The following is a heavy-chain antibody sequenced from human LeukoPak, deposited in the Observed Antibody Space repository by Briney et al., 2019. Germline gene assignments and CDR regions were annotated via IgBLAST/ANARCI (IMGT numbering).Heavy chain of an antibody. Sequence: PGGSLRLSCAASGFTFSSYAMSWVRQAPGKGLEWVSAISGSGGSTYYADSVKGRFTISRDNSKNTLYLQMNSLRAEDTAVYYCAKGDRLAVRAPMDVWGQGTMVTVSS. D-gene: IGHD3-10*01. CDR2: ISGSGGST. J-gene: IGHJ6*02. CDR3: AKGDRLAVRAPMDV. CDR1: GFTFSSYA. V-gene: IGHV3-23*01.